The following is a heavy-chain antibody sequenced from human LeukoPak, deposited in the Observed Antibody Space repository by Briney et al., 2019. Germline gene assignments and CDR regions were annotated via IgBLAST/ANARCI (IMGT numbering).Heavy chain of an antibody. V-gene: IGHV3-33*01. CDR2: IWSDGTNQ. Sequence: PGGSLRLSCAAAGFTFNHYGMHWVRQAPGKGLRWVAVIWSDGTNQYYADSVKGRFTISRDDSGNTVYLQMNSLRPEDTGVYYCARDAQRGFDYSNSLEYWGQGTPVTVST. D-gene: IGHD4-11*01. CDR1: GFTFNHYG. J-gene: IGHJ4*02. CDR3: ARDAQRGFDYSNSLEY.